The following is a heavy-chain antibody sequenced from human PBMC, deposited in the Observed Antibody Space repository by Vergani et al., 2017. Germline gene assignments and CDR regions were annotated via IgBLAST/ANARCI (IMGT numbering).Heavy chain of an antibody. CDR3: ARNDCSGGSCYSDYYYYMDV. D-gene: IGHD2-15*01. CDR2: IYYSGST. CDR1: GGSISSYY. Sequence: QVQLPESGPGLVKPSETLSLTCTVSGGSISSYYWSWIRQPPGKGLEWIGYIYYSGSTNYNPSLKRRVTISVDTSKNQFSLKLSYVTSADTAVYYCARNDCSGGSCYSDYYYYMDVWGKGTTVTVSS. V-gene: IGHV4-59*01. J-gene: IGHJ6*03.